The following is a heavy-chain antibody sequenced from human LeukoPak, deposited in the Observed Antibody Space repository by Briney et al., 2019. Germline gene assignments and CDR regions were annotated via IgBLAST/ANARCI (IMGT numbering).Heavy chain of an antibody. V-gene: IGHV4-30-2*01. CDR1: GGSISSGGYS. J-gene: IGHJ4*02. CDR2: IYHSGIA. CDR3: ARESADYGDYERAFDY. D-gene: IGHD4-17*01. Sequence: PSQTLSLTCAVSGGSISSGGYSWTWIRQPPGKSLEWIGYIYHSGIAYYNPSLKSRVTISVDRSKNQFSLKLSSVTAADTAVYYCARESADYGDYERAFDYWGQGTLVTVSS.